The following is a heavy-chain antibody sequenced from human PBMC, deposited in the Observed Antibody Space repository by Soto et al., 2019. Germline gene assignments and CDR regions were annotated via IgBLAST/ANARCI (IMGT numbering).Heavy chain of an antibody. CDR1: GVSISSYY. CDR3: ARDRVVAIFGVVRELGNFDY. D-gene: IGHD3-3*01. Sequence: PSETLSLTCTVSGVSISSYYWSWIRQPPGKGLEWIGYIYYSGSTNYNPSLKSRVTISVDTSKNQFSLKLSSVTAADTAVYYCARDRVVAIFGVVRELGNFDYWGQGTLVTVSS. J-gene: IGHJ4*02. CDR2: IYYSGST. V-gene: IGHV4-59*01.